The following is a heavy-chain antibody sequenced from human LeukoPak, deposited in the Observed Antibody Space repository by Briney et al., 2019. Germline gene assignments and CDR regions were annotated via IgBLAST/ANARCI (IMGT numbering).Heavy chain of an antibody. CDR3: AAGGDIAKGGNY. D-gene: IGHD5-18*01. CDR2: IHFSGTV. V-gene: IGHV4-31*03. Sequence: SETLSLTCTVSGASISGTSYYWTWTRHHPREGLEWLGFIHFSGTVYYNPSLISRLIISADTSKNQMSLKLSSVTAADTAVHYCAAGGDIAKGGNYWGQGTQVTVSS. J-gene: IGHJ4*02. CDR1: GASISGTSYY.